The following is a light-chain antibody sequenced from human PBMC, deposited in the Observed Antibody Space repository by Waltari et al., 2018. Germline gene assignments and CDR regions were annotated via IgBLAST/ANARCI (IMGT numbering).Light chain of an antibody. CDR2: QDT. CDR3: QSADSSGTYVV. CDR1: SLPKPS. Sequence: SYELTQPPSVSVSPGQTARITCPGDSLPKPSASWYQQKPGQAPGLVIYQDTKWPSGIPERFSGSSSGTTVTLTISGVQAEDEADYYCQSADSSGTYVVFGGGTKLTVL. V-gene: IGLV3-25*03. J-gene: IGLJ2*01.